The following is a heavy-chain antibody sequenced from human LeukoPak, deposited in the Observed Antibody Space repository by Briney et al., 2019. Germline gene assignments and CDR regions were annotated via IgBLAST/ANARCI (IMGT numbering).Heavy chain of an antibody. J-gene: IGHJ3*01. D-gene: IGHD6-13*01. V-gene: IGHV4-59*01. CDR3: ARISSSNWYNERGAFDV. Sequence: SETLSLTCTVSGGSISSYYWSWIRQPPGKGLEWIGFVYYTGSTNYSPSLKSRVTISVDTSKNQFSLKLRSVTAADTAVYYCARISSSNWYNERGAFDVWGQGTMVTVST. CDR2: VYYTGST. CDR1: GGSISSYY.